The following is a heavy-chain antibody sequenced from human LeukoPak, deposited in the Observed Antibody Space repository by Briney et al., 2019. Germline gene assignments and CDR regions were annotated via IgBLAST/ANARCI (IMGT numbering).Heavy chain of an antibody. V-gene: IGHV3-23*01. J-gene: IGHJ4*02. CDR1: GXTFSSYA. D-gene: IGHD1-26*01. CDR3: AKIISGGGTDH. CDR2: ISGSGGST. Sequence: TGGSLRLSWAASGXTFSSYAMSWVRQAPGKGLEWVSAISGSGGSTYYADSVKGRFTISRDNSKNTLYLQMNSLRAEDTAVYYCAKIISGGGTDHWGQGTLVTVSA.